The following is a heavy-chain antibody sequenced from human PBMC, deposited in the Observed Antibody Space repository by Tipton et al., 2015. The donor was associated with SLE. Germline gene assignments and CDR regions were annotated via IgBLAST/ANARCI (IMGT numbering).Heavy chain of an antibody. D-gene: IGHD6-13*01. V-gene: IGHV3-33*06. J-gene: IGHJ5*02. CDR3: VKGGWYGSWTREDR. CDR1: GFAVSSID. CDR2: ISINGIDT. Sequence: SLRLSCAATGFAVSSIDMHWVRQAPGHGLEWVAVISINGIDTGLVASVQGRFFISRDNSRNTVYLQMDSLRVEDTGYYYCVKGGWYGSWTREDRWGQGTPVIVSS.